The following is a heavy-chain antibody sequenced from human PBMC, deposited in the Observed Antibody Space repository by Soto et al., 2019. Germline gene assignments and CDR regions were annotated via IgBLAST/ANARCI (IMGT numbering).Heavy chain of an antibody. D-gene: IGHD6-13*01. J-gene: IGHJ4*02. CDR3: ARLRVEAAAGRGYFDY. CDR2: IYYSGST. CDR1: CGSISSSSYY. V-gene: IGHV4-39*01. Sequence: SETLSLTCTVSCGSISSSSYYWGWIRQPPGKGLEWIGSIYYSGSTYYNPSLKSRVTISVDTSKNQFSLKLSSVTAADTAVYYCARLRVEAAAGRGYFDYWGQGTLVTVSS.